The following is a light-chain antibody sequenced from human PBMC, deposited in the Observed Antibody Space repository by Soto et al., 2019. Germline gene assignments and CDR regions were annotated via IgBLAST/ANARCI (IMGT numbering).Light chain of an antibody. CDR2: GAS. CDR1: QSVSSN. V-gene: IGKV3-20*01. Sequence: EIVLTQSPATLSVSPGERATLSCRASQSVSSNLAWYQQKPGQAPRLLISGASSRATGIPDRFTGSGSGTDFTLTISRLEPEDFAVYYCQQYGSSPRTFGQGTKVDI. J-gene: IGKJ1*01. CDR3: QQYGSSPRT.